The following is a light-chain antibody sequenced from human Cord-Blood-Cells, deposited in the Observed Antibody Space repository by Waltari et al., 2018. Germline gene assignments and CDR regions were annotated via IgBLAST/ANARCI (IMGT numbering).Light chain of an antibody. J-gene: IGLJ3*02. V-gene: IGLV2-14*03. CDR1: NSDVGGYNY. CDR3: SSYTSSSTWV. Sequence: QSALTQPASVSGSPGQSITISCTGTNSDVGGYNYVSWYQQHPGKAPKLMLYDVSKRPSGVSNRFSGSKSGNTASLTISGLQAEDEADDYCSSYTSSSTWVFGGGTKLTVL. CDR2: DVS.